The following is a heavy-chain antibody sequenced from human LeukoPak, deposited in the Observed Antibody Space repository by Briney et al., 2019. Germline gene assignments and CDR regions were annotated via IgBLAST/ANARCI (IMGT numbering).Heavy chain of an antibody. CDR3: ARVKTRAAQHDAFDI. D-gene: IGHD6-6*01. Sequence: ASVKVSCKASGYTFTGYYMHWVRQAPGQGLEWMGWINPNSGGTNYAQKFQGRVTMTRDTSISTAYMELSRLRSDDTAVYYCARVKTRAAQHDAFDIWGQGTMVTVSS. J-gene: IGHJ3*02. CDR2: INPNSGGT. V-gene: IGHV1-2*02. CDR1: GYTFTGYY.